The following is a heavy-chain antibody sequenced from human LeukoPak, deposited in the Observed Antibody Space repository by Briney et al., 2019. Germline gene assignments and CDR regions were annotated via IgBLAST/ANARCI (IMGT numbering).Heavy chain of an antibody. D-gene: IGHD1-26*01. Sequence: PSETLSLTCTVSGGSISSYYWSWIRQPPGKGLEWIGYIYYSGSTNCNPSLKSRVTISVDTSKNQFSLRLSSVTAADTAVYYCARHSVSPYYFDYWGQGTLVTVSS. CDR1: GGSISSYY. V-gene: IGHV4-59*08. J-gene: IGHJ4*02. CDR3: ARHSVSPYYFDY. CDR2: IYYSGST.